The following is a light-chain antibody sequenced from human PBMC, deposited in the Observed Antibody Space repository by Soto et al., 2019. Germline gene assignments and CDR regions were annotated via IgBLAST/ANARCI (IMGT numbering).Light chain of an antibody. CDR1: QSVRSSY. CDR3: QQYGSSPIT. CDR2: GAS. J-gene: IGKJ5*01. Sequence: EIVLTQSPGTLSLSPGERATLSCRASQSVRSSYLAWYQQKPGQAPRLLISGASSRATGIPDRFSGSGSGTDFTLIISRLEPEDFAVYYCQQYGSSPITFGQGTRLEIK. V-gene: IGKV3-20*01.